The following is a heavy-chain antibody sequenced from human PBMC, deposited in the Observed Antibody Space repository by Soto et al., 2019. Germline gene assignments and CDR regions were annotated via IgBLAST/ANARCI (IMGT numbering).Heavy chain of an antibody. CDR3: ARDGGITIFGVVLYYYYGMDV. V-gene: IGHV3-33*01. CDR1: GFTFSSYG. J-gene: IGHJ6*02. Sequence: VQLVESGGGVVQPGRSLRLSCAASGFTFSSYGMHWVRQAPGKGLEWVAVIWYDGSNKYYADSVKGRFTISRDNSKNTLYLQMNSLRAEDTAVYYCARDGGITIFGVVLYYYYGMDVWGQGTTVTVSS. D-gene: IGHD3-3*01. CDR2: IWYDGSNK.